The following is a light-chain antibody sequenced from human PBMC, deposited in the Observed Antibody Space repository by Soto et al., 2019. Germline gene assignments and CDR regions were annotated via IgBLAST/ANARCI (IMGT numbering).Light chain of an antibody. J-gene: IGKJ2*01. CDR3: QQYTDFQYT. CDR2: KAT. V-gene: IGKV1-8*01. Sequence: AIRMTQSPSSFSASTGDRVTITCRASQGISSYLAWYQQKPGKAPKLLIYKATNLQTGVPSRFSGSGSGTDFSLTISSLQPVDSATYYCQQYTDFQYTFGQGTKVDIK. CDR1: QGISSY.